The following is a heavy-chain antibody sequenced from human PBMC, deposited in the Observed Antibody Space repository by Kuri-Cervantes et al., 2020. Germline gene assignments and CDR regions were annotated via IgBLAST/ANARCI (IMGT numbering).Heavy chain of an antibody. CDR3: ARDTNPATRSRSSSWYNFDY. CDR1: QFTFSEHW. J-gene: IGHJ4*02. D-gene: IGHD6-13*01. V-gene: IGHV3-7*01. Sequence: GESLKISCAASQFTFSEHWISWVRQAPGKGLEWVADINQDGSEKVYVDSLKGRFTISRDNAKNSLYLQMNSLRAEDTAVYYCARDTNPATRSRSSSWYNFDYWGQGTLVTVSS. CDR2: INQDGSEK.